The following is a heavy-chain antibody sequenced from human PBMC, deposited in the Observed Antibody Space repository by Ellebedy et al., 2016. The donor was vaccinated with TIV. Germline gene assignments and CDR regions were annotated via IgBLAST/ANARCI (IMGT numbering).Heavy chain of an antibody. J-gene: IGHJ2*01. V-gene: IGHV4-59*01. CDR1: GDSINNYF. D-gene: IGHD3-16*01. CDR3: ARSLQGGYWYFDL. Sequence: SETLSLXXSVSGDSINNYFWTWIRQPPGKGLVWIGNIYSTGSTKYNSSLESRLTMSMDVSRNQFSLTLTSLPAADTAVYYRARSLQGGYWYFDLWGRGTLVTVSS. CDR2: IYSTGST.